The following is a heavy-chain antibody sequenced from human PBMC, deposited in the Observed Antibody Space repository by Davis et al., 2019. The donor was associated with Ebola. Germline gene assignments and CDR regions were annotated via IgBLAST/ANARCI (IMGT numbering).Heavy chain of an antibody. CDR2: IPYDGSNK. D-gene: IGHD2-2*01. CDR1: GFTFSSYA. Sequence: GESLKISCAASGFTFSSYAMHWVRQAPGKGLEWVAVIPYDGSNKYYADSVKGRFTISRDNSKNTLYLQMNSLRPEDTAVYYCARRGGIPAPWLDYWGQGTLVTVSS. J-gene: IGHJ4*02. CDR3: ARRGGIPAPWLDY. V-gene: IGHV3-30*04.